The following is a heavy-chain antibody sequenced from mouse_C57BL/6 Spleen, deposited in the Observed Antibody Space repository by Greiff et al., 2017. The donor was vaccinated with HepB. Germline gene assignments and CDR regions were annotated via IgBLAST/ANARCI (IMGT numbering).Heavy chain of an antibody. CDR1: GYSITSGYY. CDR3: ARISYYYCSDYYYAMDY. CDR2: ISYDGSN. D-gene: IGHD1-1*01. V-gene: IGHV3-6*01. Sequence: VQLQQSGPGLVKPSQSLSLTCSVTGYSITSGYYWNWIRQFPGNKLEWMGYISYDGSNNYNPSLKNRISITRDTSKNQFFLKLNSVTTEDTATYYCARISYYYCSDYYYAMDYWGQGTSVTVSS. J-gene: IGHJ4*01.